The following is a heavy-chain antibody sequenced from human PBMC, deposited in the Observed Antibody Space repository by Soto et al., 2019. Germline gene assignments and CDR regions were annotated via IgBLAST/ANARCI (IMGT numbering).Heavy chain of an antibody. J-gene: IGHJ4*02. CDR3: ARAITIFGVANDPLDY. CDR2: IIPIFGTA. Sequence: QVQRVQSGAEVKKPGSSVKVSCKASGGTFSSYATSWVRQAPGQGLEWMGGIIPIFGTANYAQKFQGRVTITADESTSTAYMELSSLRSEDTAVYYCARAITIFGVANDPLDYWGQRTLVTVSS. V-gene: IGHV1-69*01. CDR1: GGTFSSYA. D-gene: IGHD3-3*01.